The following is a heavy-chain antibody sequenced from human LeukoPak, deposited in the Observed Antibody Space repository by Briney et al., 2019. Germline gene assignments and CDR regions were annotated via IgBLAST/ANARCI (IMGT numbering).Heavy chain of an antibody. V-gene: IGHV3-30-3*02. CDR1: GFTFSSYA. CDR3: AKSHGYHYDSSGYYPLDAFDI. J-gene: IGHJ3*02. D-gene: IGHD3-22*01. CDR2: ISYDGSNK. Sequence: GGSLRLSCAASGFTFSSYAMCWVRQALDKGLEWVALISYDGSNKYYADSVKGRFTISRDNSKNTLYLQMNSLRAEDTAVYYCAKSHGYHYDSSGYYPLDAFDIWGQGTMVTVSS.